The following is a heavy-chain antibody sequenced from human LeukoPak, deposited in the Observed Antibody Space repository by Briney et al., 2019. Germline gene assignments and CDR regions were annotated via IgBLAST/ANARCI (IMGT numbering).Heavy chain of an antibody. V-gene: IGHV4-34*01. Sequence: SETLSLTCAVYGGSFSGYYWSWIRQPPGKGLEWIGEINHSGSTNYNPSLKSRVTISVDTSKNQFSLKLSSVTAADTAVYYCARGGFCSGGSCYSGHDYWGQGTLVTVSS. D-gene: IGHD2-15*01. CDR2: INHSGST. CDR1: GGSFSGYY. J-gene: IGHJ4*02. CDR3: ARGGFCSGGSCYSGHDY.